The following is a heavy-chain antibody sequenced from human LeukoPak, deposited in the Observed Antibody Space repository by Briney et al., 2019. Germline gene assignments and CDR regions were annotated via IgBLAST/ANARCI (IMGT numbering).Heavy chain of an antibody. Sequence: GGSLRLSCGSSGFTFRSFVMSWVRQAPGKGLEWVSGISNTGAGTYYADSVKGRFTISRDNSKNTLYLQMNSLRAEDTAVYYCAKGSCTGGTCYFGYWGQGTLVTVSS. CDR3: AKGSCTGGTCYFGY. CDR1: GFTFRSFV. D-gene: IGHD2-8*02. J-gene: IGHJ4*02. V-gene: IGHV3-23*01. CDR2: ISNTGAGT.